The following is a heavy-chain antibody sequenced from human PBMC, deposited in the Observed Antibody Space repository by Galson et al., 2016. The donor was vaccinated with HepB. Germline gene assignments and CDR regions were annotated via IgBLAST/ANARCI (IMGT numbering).Heavy chain of an antibody. Sequence: LTCSFSGGTISSYDLYWSWIRQPAGKGLEWIGRIYASGIANYNPSLKSRVSMSIDTSKDQVSLKLTSVTAADTAVYYCAREFTYWGQGTLVTVSS. CDR1: GGTISSYDLY. V-gene: IGHV4-61*02. CDR3: AREFTY. J-gene: IGHJ4*02. CDR2: IYASGIA.